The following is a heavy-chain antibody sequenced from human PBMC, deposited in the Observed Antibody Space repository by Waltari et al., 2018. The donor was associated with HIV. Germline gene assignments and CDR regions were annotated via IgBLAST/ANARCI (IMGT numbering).Heavy chain of an antibody. D-gene: IGHD3-3*01. CDR1: GGSFSGYY. CDR2: INHSGST. J-gene: IGHJ4*02. CDR3: ARGQDYDFWSGYYYDY. V-gene: IGHV4-34*01. Sequence: QVQLQQWGAGLLKPSETLSLTCAVYGGSFSGYYWSWIRQPPGKGLEWIGEINHSGSTNYNTSLKSRVTISGDTSKNQFSLKLSSVTAADTAVYYCARGQDYDFWSGYYYDYWGQGTLVTVSS.